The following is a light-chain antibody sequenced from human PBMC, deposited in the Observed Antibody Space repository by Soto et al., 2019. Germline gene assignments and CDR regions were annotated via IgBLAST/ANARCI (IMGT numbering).Light chain of an antibody. CDR3: QQSQKYETSLT. J-gene: IGKJ4*01. CDR1: QTVDTSY. V-gene: IGKV3-20*01. CDR2: GAS. Sequence: EVVLTQSPDTLSLSPGDRATLSCRASQTVDTSYLAWYQQRPGQAPRLLIYGASTRATRIPDRFSGSGSGTDFSLTSSRLEPEDFAVYFCQQSQKYETSLTFGGGNRVEIK.